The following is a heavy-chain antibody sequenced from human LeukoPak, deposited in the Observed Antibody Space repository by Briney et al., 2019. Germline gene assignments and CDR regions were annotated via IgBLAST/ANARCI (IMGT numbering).Heavy chain of an antibody. J-gene: IGHJ4*02. Sequence: PGGSLRLSCAASGFTFSNFAMTWVRQAPGKGLVWVSRISSDGSSTSYADSVKGRFTISRDNAKNTLYLQMNSLRAEDTAVYYCARTAYSDYSLGFWGQGTLVTVSS. CDR3: ARTAYSDYSLGF. D-gene: IGHD5-12*01. CDR2: ISSDGSST. CDR1: GFTFSNFA. V-gene: IGHV3-74*01.